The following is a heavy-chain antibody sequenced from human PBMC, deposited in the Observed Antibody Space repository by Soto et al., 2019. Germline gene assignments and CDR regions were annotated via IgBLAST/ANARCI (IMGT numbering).Heavy chain of an antibody. CDR2: IYNSGST. V-gene: IGHV4-59*01. Sequence: KPSETPSLTCTVSGASISSYYWSWIRQPPGKGLEWIGYIYNSGSTNYNPALKSRVTTSLDTSKNQFSLKLTSVTAAATAVYYCVWDRVGVSSNWFDGGCRGTLDTASS. CDR3: VWDRVGVSSNWFDG. D-gene: IGHD3-3*01. CDR1: GASISSYY. J-gene: IGHJ5*01.